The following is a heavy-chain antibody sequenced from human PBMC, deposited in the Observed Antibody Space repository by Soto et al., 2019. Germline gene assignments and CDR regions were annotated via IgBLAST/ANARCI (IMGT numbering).Heavy chain of an antibody. CDR1: GFTFSSYA. J-gene: IGHJ6*02. CDR2: ISYDGSNK. D-gene: IGHD2-15*01. Sequence: QVQLVESGGGVVQPGRSLRLSCAASGFTFSSYAMHWVRQAPGKGLEWVAVISYDGSNKYYEDSVKGRFTISRDNSKNTLYLQMNSLRAEDTAVYYCARGNNRYCSGGSCYRYYYYYGMDVWGQGTTVTVSS. V-gene: IGHV3-30-3*01. CDR3: ARGNNRYCSGGSCYRYYYYYGMDV.